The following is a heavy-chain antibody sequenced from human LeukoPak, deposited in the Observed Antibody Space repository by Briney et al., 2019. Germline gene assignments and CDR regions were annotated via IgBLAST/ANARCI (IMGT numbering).Heavy chain of an antibody. D-gene: IGHD6-6*01. CDR1: GGTFSSYA. Sequence: SVKVSCKASGGTFSSYAISWVRQAPGQGLEWMGRIIPILGIANYAQKFQGRVTITADKSTSTAYMELSSLRSEDTAVYYCARVWRGYSSSWTFDYWGQGTLVTVFS. J-gene: IGHJ4*02. CDR2: IIPILGIA. CDR3: ARVWRGYSSSWTFDY. V-gene: IGHV1-69*04.